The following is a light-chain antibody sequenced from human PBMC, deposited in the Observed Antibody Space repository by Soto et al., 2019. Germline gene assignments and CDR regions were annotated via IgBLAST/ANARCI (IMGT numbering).Light chain of an antibody. CDR3: QQYHKWPLT. Sequence: EIVLTQSPGTLSLSPGERATLSCRASQSVGSNYLAWFQQKPGQAPRLLISVASSRATGIPDRFSGSGSGTDFTLTISSLQSEDFAVYYCQQYHKWPLTFGGGTKVDIK. CDR2: VAS. J-gene: IGKJ4*01. V-gene: IGKV3-20*01. CDR1: QSVGSNY.